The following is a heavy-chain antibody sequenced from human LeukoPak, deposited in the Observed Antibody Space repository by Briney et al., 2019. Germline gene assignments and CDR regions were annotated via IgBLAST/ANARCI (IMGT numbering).Heavy chain of an antibody. CDR1: GGSISSYY. Sequence: SETLSLTCAVSGGSISSYYWSWIRQPAGKGLERIGRIYTSGSTNYNPSLKSRVTISVDKSKNQFSLKLSSVTAADTAVYYCARDSESSPYYYYMDVWGKGTTVTVSS. J-gene: IGHJ6*03. CDR2: IYTSGST. CDR3: ARDSESSPYYYYMDV. D-gene: IGHD2-2*01. V-gene: IGHV4-4*07.